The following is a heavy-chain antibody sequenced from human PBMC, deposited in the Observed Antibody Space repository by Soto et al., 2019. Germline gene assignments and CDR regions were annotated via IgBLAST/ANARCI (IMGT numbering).Heavy chain of an antibody. CDR2: SYHSVIS. V-gene: IGHV4-30-2*06. CDR3: DRASYYDWCFDL. Sequence: SETLSLTCTVSCGSINSAVHSCGWVRQSPGKGLEWIGYSYHSVISYYNPSLQSRVTISVHRSKAKFYLTLTSVTAADTAVYFCDRASYYDWCFDLWALGTTITVSS. CDR1: CGSINSAVHS. D-gene: IGHD3-9*01. J-gene: IGHJ4*02.